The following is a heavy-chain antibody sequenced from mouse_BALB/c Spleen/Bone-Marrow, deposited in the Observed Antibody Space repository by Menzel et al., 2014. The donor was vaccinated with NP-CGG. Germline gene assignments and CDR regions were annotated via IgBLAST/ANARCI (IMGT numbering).Heavy chain of an antibody. Sequence: EVMLVESGGGLVQPGGSRKLSCAASGFTFSSFGMHWVRQAPEKGLEWVAYISSGSSTIYYADTVKGRFTISRDNPKNTLFLQMTSLRSEGTAIYYCARSGIGYYYGSNSYAMDYWGQGTSVTVSS. CDR2: ISSGSSTI. J-gene: IGHJ4*01. D-gene: IGHD1-1*01. V-gene: IGHV5-17*02. CDR3: ARSGIGYYYGSNSYAMDY. CDR1: GFTFSSFG.